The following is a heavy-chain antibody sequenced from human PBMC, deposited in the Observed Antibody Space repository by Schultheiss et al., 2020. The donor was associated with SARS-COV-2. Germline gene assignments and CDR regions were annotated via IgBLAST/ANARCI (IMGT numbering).Heavy chain of an antibody. J-gene: IGHJ5*02. CDR1: GGSISSGGYY. Sequence: SETLSLTCTVSGGSISSGGYYWSWIRQHPGKGLEWIGYIYYSGSTYYNPSLKSRVTISVDTSKNQFSLKLSSVTAADTAVYYCAKGDDYGDTRRTNCFDPWGQGTLVTVAS. CDR2: IYYSGST. CDR3: AKGDDYGDTRRTNCFDP. D-gene: IGHD4-17*01. V-gene: IGHV4-31*03.